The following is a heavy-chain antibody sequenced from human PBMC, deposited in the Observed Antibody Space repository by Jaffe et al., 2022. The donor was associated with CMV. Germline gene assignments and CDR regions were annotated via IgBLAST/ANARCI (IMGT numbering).Heavy chain of an antibody. CDR3: ARQDSSGYYQTPAEYFQH. V-gene: IGHV5-51*01. J-gene: IGHJ1*01. CDR1: GYSFTSYW. D-gene: IGHD3-22*01. CDR2: IYPGDSDT. Sequence: EVQLVQSGAEVKKPGESLKISCKGSGYSFTSYWIGWVRQMPGKGLEWMGIIYPGDSDTRYSPSFQGQVTISADKSISTAYLQWSSLKASDTAMYYCARQDSSGYYQTPAEYFQHWGQGTLVTVSS.